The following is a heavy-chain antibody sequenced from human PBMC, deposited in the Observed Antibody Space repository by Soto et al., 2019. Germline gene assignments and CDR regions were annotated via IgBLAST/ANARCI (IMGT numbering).Heavy chain of an antibody. Sequence: PGGSLRLSCAASGFTFSSYSMNWVRQAPGKGLEWVSSISSSSSYIYYADSVKGRFTISRDNAKNSLYLQMNSLRAEDTAVYYCARDSAGSYRTSFDYWGQGTLVTVSS. CDR2: ISSSSSYI. V-gene: IGHV3-21*01. CDR3: ARDSAGSYRTSFDY. D-gene: IGHD1-26*01. J-gene: IGHJ4*02. CDR1: GFTFSSYS.